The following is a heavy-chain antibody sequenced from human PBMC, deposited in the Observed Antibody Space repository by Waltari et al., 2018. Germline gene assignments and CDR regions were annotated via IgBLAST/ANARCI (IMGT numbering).Heavy chain of an antibody. D-gene: IGHD1-26*01. J-gene: IGHJ3*01. V-gene: IGHV3-9*01. CDR3: ARKIRTYYVVAFDL. Sequence: EEQLVEYGGGLVQPGRSLRLSCAASGFTFDDHAMHWVRQAPGKGLEWVSSISWNGENVAYADSVKGRYTISRDNAKKSLFLQMNSVRPEDTALYYCARKIRTYYVVAFDLWGQGTMVLVSS. CDR1: GFTFDDHA. CDR2: ISWNGENV.